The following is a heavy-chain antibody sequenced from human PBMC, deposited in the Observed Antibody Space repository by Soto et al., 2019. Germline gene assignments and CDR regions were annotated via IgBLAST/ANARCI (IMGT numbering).Heavy chain of an antibody. V-gene: IGHV5-10-1*01. CDR2: FNPSDSYT. CDR3: ARHPYIGGSHV. D-gene: IGHD2-15*01. Sequence: GEALKISCRGSGYSFANYWISWVRQMPGKGLEWMGRFNPSDSYTDYNPSFQGHVTISADKSISTAYVQWSRLKASDTAMYFCARHPYIGGSHVWGHGTAVTVSS. J-gene: IGHJ6*02. CDR1: GYSFANYW.